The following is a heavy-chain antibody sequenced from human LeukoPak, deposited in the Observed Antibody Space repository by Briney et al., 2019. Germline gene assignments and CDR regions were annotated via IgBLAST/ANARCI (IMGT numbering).Heavy chain of an antibody. J-gene: IGHJ6*02. V-gene: IGHV3-11*01. Sequence: PGGSLRLSCAASGFTFSDYYKSWIRQAPGKGLEWVSYISSSGSTIYYADSVKGRFTISRDNAKNSLYLQMNSLRAKDTAVYYCARDGGEPISSYYGMDVWGQGTRSPSP. CDR3: ARDGGEPISSYYGMDV. CDR1: GFTFSDYY. CDR2: ISSSGSTI. D-gene: IGHD1-14*01.